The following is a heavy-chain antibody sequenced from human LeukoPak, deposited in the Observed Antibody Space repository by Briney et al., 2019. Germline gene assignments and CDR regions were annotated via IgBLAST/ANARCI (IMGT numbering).Heavy chain of an antibody. Sequence: GGSLRLSCAASGFTFSSYWMSWVRQAPGKGLEWVANIKQEGSEKYSVDSVKGRFTISRDNAKNSLYLQMNSLRAEDTAVYYCARGVAAAGRFYYYYYMDVWGKGTTVTVSS. CDR2: IKQEGSEK. CDR3: ARGVAAAGRFYYYYYMDV. V-gene: IGHV3-7*01. CDR1: GFTFSSYW. J-gene: IGHJ6*03. D-gene: IGHD6-13*01.